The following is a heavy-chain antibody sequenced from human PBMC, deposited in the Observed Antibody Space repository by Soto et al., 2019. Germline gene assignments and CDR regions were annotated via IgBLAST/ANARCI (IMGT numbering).Heavy chain of an antibody. CDR1: GFTFTSSA. D-gene: IGHD4-17*01. CDR2: IVVGSGNT. CDR3: AAGTTTVTTNYDGDYYYYYGMDV. Sequence: QMQLVQSGPEVKKPGTSVKVSCKASGFTFTSSAVQWVRQARGQRLEWIGWIVVGSGNTNYAQKFQERVTITRDMSTSTAYMELSSLRSEDTAVYYCAAGTTTVTTNYDGDYYYYYGMDVWGQGTTVTVSS. V-gene: IGHV1-58*01. J-gene: IGHJ6*02.